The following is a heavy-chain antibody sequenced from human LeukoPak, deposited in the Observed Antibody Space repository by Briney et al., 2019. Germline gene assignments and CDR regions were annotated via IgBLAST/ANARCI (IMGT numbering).Heavy chain of an antibody. Sequence: PGGSLRLSCAASGLTFSSYAMSWVRQAPGKGLEWVSAISGSGGSTYYADSVKGRFTISRDNSKNTLYLQMNSLRAEDTAVYYCALWGYYDSSGYPPLDYWGQGTLVTVSS. J-gene: IGHJ4*02. CDR2: ISGSGGST. V-gene: IGHV3-23*01. CDR3: ALWGYYDSSGYPPLDY. CDR1: GLTFSSYA. D-gene: IGHD3-22*01.